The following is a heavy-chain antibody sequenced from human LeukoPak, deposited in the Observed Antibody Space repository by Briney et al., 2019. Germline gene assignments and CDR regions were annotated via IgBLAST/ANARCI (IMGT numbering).Heavy chain of an antibody. D-gene: IGHD1-26*01. Sequence: GGSLRLSCAASGFSLSSHAMSWVRQAPGKWLEWVAFIRYDGSKKYYADSVKGRFTISRDNSKNTLYLQMNSLRPEDTAVYYCAKDSVRKTIVGPTTRGVNDYWGQGTLVTVSS. CDR2: IRYDGSKK. CDR1: GFSLSSHA. J-gene: IGHJ4*02. V-gene: IGHV3-30*02. CDR3: AKDSVRKTIVGPTTRGVNDY.